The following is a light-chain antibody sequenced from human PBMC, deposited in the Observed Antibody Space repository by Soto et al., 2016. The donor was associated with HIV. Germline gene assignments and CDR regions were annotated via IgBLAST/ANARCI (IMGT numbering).Light chain of an antibody. J-gene: IGLJ2*01. CDR2: YDS. CDR1: NIGREY. CDR3: QVWDANSDHRGV. V-gene: IGLV3-21*04. Sequence: SYELTQPPSVSVVPGKTATITCGGNNIGREYVYWYQQKLGQAPVLVVSYDSDRPSGIPERFSGSHSGNTATLTISRVEAGDEADYYCQVWDANSDHRGVFGGGTKLTVL.